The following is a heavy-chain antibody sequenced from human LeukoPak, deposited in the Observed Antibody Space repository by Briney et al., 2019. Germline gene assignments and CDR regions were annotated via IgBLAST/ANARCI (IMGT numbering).Heavy chain of an antibody. V-gene: IGHV3-21*01. J-gene: IGHJ4*02. D-gene: IGHD5-12*01. Sequence: GGSLRLSCAASGFTFSTYNMNWVRQAPGKGLEWVSSISSSSSHTHYVDSVKGRFTISRDNTMNSLYLQMNSLRAEDTAVYYCTREVPHGYSGYDSRDYWGQGTLVTVSS. CDR1: GFTFSTYN. CDR2: ISSSSSHT. CDR3: TREVPHGYSGYDSRDY.